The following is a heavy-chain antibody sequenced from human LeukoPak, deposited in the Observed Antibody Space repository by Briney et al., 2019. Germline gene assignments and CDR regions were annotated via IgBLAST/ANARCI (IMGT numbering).Heavy chain of an antibody. J-gene: IGHJ2*01. CDR3: AREATANYYDSSGYHLYWYFDL. Sequence: SETLSLTCTVSGGSISSSSYYWGWIRQPPGKGLEWIGTIYYSGSTYYNPCLKSRVTISVDTSKNHFSLRLSSVTAADTAVYYCAREATANYYDSSGYHLYWYFDLWGRGTLVTVSS. D-gene: IGHD3-22*01. CDR1: GGSISSSSYY. CDR2: IYYSGST. V-gene: IGHV4-39*07.